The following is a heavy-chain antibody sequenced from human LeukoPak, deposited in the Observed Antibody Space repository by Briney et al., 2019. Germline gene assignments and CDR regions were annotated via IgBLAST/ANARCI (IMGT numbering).Heavy chain of an antibody. CDR2: IYHSGST. D-gene: IGHD3-10*01. Sequence: SETLSLTCAVSGYSISSGYYWGWIRQPPGKGLEWIGSIYHSGSTYYNPSLKSRVPISVDTSENQFSLKLSSVTAADTAVYYCVRVVWFGEVSNFDYWGQGTLVTVSS. CDR1: GYSISSGYY. J-gene: IGHJ4*02. V-gene: IGHV4-38-2*01. CDR3: VRVVWFGEVSNFDY.